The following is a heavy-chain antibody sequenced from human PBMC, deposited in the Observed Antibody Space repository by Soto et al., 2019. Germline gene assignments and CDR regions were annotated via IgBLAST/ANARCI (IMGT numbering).Heavy chain of an antibody. V-gene: IGHV1-69*01. Sequence: QVQLVQSGAEVKKPGSSVKVSCKASGGTFSSYAISWVRQAPGQGLEWMGGIIPIFGTANYAQKFQGRVTITAVESTSTAYMELSSLRSEDTAVYYCARVSYYYDSSGYSTSNWYFDLWGRGTLVTVSS. CDR3: ARVSYYYDSSGYSTSNWYFDL. CDR1: GGTFSSYA. J-gene: IGHJ2*01. CDR2: IIPIFGTA. D-gene: IGHD3-22*01.